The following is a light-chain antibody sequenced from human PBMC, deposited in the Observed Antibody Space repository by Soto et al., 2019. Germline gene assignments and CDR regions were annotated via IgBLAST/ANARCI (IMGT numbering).Light chain of an antibody. CDR2: KVS. V-gene: IGKV2-30*02. CDR1: QGLVHSDGNTY. Sequence: DVVMTQSPVSLPVILGQPASISCRSSQGLVHSDGNTYLNWCQQRPDQCPRRLLYKVSNRDSGVPDKFSGSDSATDVTRQIRRVEAEDCGVYYCMQGTHWPWTFGQGTKVEI. J-gene: IGKJ1*01. CDR3: MQGTHWPWT.